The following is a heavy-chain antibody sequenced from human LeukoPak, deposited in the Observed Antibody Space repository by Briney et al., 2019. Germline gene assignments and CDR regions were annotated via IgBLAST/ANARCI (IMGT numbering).Heavy chain of an antibody. CDR1: GGSISSSSYC. CDR2: IYYSGST. D-gene: IGHD3-22*01. CDR3: GRPGLYYYDSSGTAFDI. J-gene: IGHJ3*02. Sequence: SETLSLTCTVSGGSISSSSYCWGWIRQPPGKGLEWIGSIYYSGSTYYNPSLKSRVTITVDTSKNQFSLKLSSVTAADTAVYFCGRPGLYYYDSSGTAFDIWGQGTMVTVSS. V-gene: IGHV4-39*01.